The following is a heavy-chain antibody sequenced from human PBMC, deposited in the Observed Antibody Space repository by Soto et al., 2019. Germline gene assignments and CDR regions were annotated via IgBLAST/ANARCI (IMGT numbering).Heavy chain of an antibody. V-gene: IGHV1-69*06. Sequence: SVKVSCKASGGTFSSYAISWVRQAPGQGLEWMGGIIPIFGTANYAQKFQGRVTITADKSTSTAYMELSSLRSEDTAVYYCARGVTTQFTLDYWGQGTLVTVSS. CDR1: GGTFSSYA. D-gene: IGHD4-4*01. CDR3: ARGVTTQFTLDY. CDR2: IIPIFGTA. J-gene: IGHJ4*02.